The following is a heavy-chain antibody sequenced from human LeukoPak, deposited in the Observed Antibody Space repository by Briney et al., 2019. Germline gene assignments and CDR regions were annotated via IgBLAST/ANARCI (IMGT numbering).Heavy chain of an antibody. Sequence: SETLPLTCTVSGGSISSYYWSWIRQPAGKGLEWIGRIYTSGSTNYNPSLKSRVTMSVDTSKNQFSLKLSSVTAADTAVYYCARESPVLRYFDWYPSGFDYWGQGTLVTVSS. CDR2: IYTSGST. D-gene: IGHD3-9*01. J-gene: IGHJ4*02. V-gene: IGHV4-4*07. CDR1: GGSISSYY. CDR3: ARESPVLRYFDWYPSGFDY.